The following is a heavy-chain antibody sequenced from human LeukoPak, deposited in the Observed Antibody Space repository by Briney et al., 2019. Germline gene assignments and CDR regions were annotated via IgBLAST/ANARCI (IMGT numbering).Heavy chain of an antibody. D-gene: IGHD4-23*01. CDR2: IIPIFGTA. V-gene: IGHV1-69*05. CDR3: ATLPEEDYGGNRDY. J-gene: IGHJ4*02. Sequence: ASVKVSCKASGGTFSSYAISWVRQAPGQGLEWMGGIIPIFGTANYAQKLQGRVTMTTDTSTSTAYMELRSLRSDDTAVYYCATLPEEDYGGNRDYWGQGTLVTVS. CDR1: GGTFSSYA.